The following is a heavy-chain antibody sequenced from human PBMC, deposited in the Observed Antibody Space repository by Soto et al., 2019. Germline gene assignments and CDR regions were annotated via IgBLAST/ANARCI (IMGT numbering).Heavy chain of an antibody. CDR3: ARGAARPCGGSCYSGVGWFDP. CDR1: GGSISSSSYY. CDR2: IYYSGST. D-gene: IGHD2-15*01. J-gene: IGHJ5*02. V-gene: IGHV4-39*01. Sequence: QLQLQESGPGLVKPSETLSLTCTVSGGSISSSSYYWGWIRQPPGKGLEWIGSIYYSGSTYYNPSLKSRVTISVDTSKNQFSLKLSSVTAADTAVYYCARGAARPCGGSCYSGVGWFDPWGQGTLVTVSS.